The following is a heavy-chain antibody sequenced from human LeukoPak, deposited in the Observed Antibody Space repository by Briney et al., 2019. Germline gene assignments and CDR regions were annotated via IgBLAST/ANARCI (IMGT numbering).Heavy chain of an antibody. V-gene: IGHV1-69*05. CDR2: IIPIFGTA. Sequence: ASVKVSCKASGYTFTSYGISWVRQAPGQGLEWMGGIIPIFGTANYAQKFQGRVTITTDESTSTAYMELSSLRSEDTAVYYCAREIDAFDIWGQGTMVTVSS. CDR3: AREIDAFDI. CDR1: GYTFTSYG. J-gene: IGHJ3*02.